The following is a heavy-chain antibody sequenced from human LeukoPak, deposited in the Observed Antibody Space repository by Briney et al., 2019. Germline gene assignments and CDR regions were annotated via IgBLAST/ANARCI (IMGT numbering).Heavy chain of an antibody. D-gene: IGHD5-12*01. CDR1: GFSFSSYA. V-gene: IGHV3-23*01. J-gene: IGHJ4*02. CDR3: AKARIAATIYPKEVNFDY. CDR2: ITGGGGST. Sequence: PGGSLRLSCAASGFSFSSYAMSWVRQAPGKGLEWVSTITGGGGSTYYADSVKGRFTISRDNSKDTFYLQMNSLRVEDTAVYYCAKARIAATIYPKEVNFDYWGRGTLVTVSS.